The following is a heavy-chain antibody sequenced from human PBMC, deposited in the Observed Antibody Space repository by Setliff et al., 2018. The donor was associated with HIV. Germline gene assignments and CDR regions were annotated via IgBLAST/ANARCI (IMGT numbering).Heavy chain of an antibody. J-gene: IGHJ4*02. CDR3: ARESYFYYFDY. D-gene: IGHD3-10*01. V-gene: IGHV4-34*01. Sequence: SETLSLTCAVYGGSFSDHYWTWIRQPPGKGLEWIGEINQSGISNFNPSLKSRVTMPIDTPKNQLSLKLSSVTAADAAVYYCARESYFYYFDYWGQGTLVTVSS. CDR1: GGSFSDHY. CDR2: INQSGIS.